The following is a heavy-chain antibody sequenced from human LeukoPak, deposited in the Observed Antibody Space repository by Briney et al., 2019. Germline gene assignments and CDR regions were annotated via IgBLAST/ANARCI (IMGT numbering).Heavy chain of an antibody. V-gene: IGHV3-33*06. Sequence: PGRSLRLSCAASGFTFSSYGMHWVRQAPGKGLEWVAVIWYDGSNKYYADSVKGRFTISRDNSKNTLYLQMNSLRAEDTAVYYCAKGAEYFQHWGQGTLVTVSS. CDR1: GFTFSSYG. CDR2: IWYDGSNK. CDR3: AKGAEYFQH. J-gene: IGHJ1*01.